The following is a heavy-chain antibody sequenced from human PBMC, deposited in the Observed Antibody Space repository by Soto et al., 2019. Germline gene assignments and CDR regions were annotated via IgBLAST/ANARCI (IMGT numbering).Heavy chain of an antibody. CDR1: GYTFTGYY. J-gene: IGHJ6*02. D-gene: IGHD6-6*01. CDR3: ARAGLAARGYYGMDV. Sequence: ASVKVSCKACGYTFTGYYMHWVRQAPGQGLEWMGWINPNSGGTNYAQKFQGWVTMTRDTSINTAYMELSRLRSDDTAVYYCARAGLAARGYYGMDVWGQGTTVTVSS. V-gene: IGHV1-2*04. CDR2: INPNSGGT.